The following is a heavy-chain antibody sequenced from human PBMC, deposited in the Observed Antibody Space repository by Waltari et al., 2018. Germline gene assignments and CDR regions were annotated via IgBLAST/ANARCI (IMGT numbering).Heavy chain of an antibody. V-gene: IGHV4-61*02. J-gene: IGHJ4*02. CDR3: ARAGGGYCTNGVCYVDY. Sequence: QVQLQESGPGLVKPSQTLSLTCTVSGGSISSGSYYWSWIRQPAGKGLGWIGRIYISGSTNSNPSLKSRVTISVDTSKNQFSLKLSSVTAADTAVYYCARAGGGYCTNGVCYVDYWGQGTLVTVSS. CDR2: IYISGST. D-gene: IGHD2-8*01. CDR1: GGSISSGSYY.